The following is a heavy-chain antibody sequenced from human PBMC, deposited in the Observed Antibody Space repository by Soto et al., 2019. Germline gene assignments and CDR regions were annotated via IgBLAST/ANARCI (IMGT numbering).Heavy chain of an antibody. D-gene: IGHD3-10*01. V-gene: IGHV4-4*02. J-gene: IGHJ4*02. CDR3: ASINPYYGSGKYYFDY. Sequence: ASETLSLTCAVSGGSISSSNWWSWVRQPPGKGLEWIGEIYHSGSTNYNPSLKSRVSISVDKSKNQFSLKLNSVTAADTAVYYCASINPYYGSGKYYFDYWGQGTLVTSPQ. CDR2: IYHSGST. CDR1: GGSISSSNW.